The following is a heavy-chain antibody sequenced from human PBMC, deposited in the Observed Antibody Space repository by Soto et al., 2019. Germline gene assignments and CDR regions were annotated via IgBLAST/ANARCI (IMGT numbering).Heavy chain of an antibody. CDR1: GLTLSSCA. CDR3: AKGGYDSSGRSLYNFDS. Sequence: PGGSLRLSCAASGLTLSSCAMRWVRQAPGKGLEWVSTISGGGGNTYYADSVKGRFTISRDNSKSTLYLQMNSLRAEDTAVYYCAKGGYDSSGRSLYNFDSWGQGTLVTVSS. V-gene: IGHV3-23*01. J-gene: IGHJ4*02. CDR2: ISGGGGNT. D-gene: IGHD3-22*01.